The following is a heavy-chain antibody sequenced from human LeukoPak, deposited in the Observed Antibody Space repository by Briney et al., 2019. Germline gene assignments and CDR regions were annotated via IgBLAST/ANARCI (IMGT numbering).Heavy chain of an antibody. V-gene: IGHV1-69*01. D-gene: IGHD2-21*01. CDR1: GGTFSSYA. CDR3: ARALDGLRLPFDFDY. Sequence: ASVKVSCKASGGTFSSYAISWVRQAPGQGLEWMGGIIPIFGTANYAQKFQGRVTITADESTSTAYMELSSLRSEDTAVYYCARALDGLRLPFDFDYWGQGTLVTVSS. CDR2: IIPIFGTA. J-gene: IGHJ4*02.